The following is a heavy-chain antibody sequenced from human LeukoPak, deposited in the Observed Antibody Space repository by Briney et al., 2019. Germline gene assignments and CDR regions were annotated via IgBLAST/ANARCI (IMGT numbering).Heavy chain of an antibody. D-gene: IGHD1-26*01. CDR2: ITSGGSTI. Sequence: GGSLRHSCAASGFTFSDYYMSWIRQAPGQGLQWVSYITSGGSTIYGADSVKGRFTISRDNAKNSLYLQMNSLGAEDTAVYYCARDILGATGVGAFDMWGQGTMVTVSS. CDR3: ARDILGATGVGAFDM. J-gene: IGHJ3*02. V-gene: IGHV3-11*04. CDR1: GFTFSDYY.